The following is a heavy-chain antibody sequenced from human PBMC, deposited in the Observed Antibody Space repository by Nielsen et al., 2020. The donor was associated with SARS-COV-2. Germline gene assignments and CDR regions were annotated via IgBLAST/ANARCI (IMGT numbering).Heavy chain of an antibody. J-gene: IGHJ4*02. CDR1: GFTFDDYA. CDR2: ISWNSGSI. Sequence: SLKISCAASGFTFDDYAMHWVRQAPGKGLEWVSGISWNSGSIGYADSVKGRFTISRDNAENSLYLQMNSLRAEDTALYYCAKASSSSWIGNFDYWGQGTLVTVSS. D-gene: IGHD6-13*01. CDR3: AKASSSSWIGNFDY. V-gene: IGHV3-9*01.